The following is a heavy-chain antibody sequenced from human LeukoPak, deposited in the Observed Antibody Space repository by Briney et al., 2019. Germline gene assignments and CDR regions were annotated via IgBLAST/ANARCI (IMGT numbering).Heavy chain of an antibody. CDR1: FFFTTNNY. CDR2: IYSGGST. D-gene: IGHD6-13*01. J-gene: IGHJ6*02. Sequence: GASLLLSCASSFFFTTNNYISFLHQPPGKLLEVFSIIYSGGSTYYADSVKGRFTISRDNSKNTLYLQMNSLRAEDTAVYYCARAHIDPSWVAAAGIYYYYGMDVWGQGTTVTVSS. V-gene: IGHV3-53*01. CDR3: ARAHIDPSWVAAAGIYYYYGMDV.